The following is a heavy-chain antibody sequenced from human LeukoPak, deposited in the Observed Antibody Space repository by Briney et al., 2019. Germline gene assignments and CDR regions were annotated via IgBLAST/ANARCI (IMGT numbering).Heavy chain of an antibody. Sequence: GGSLRLSCAASGFTFSNYSMNWVRQAPGKGLEWVSSISSSSSYIYYADSVKGRFTISRDNAKNSVYLQMNSLRAEDTAVYYCARGGLTPAHNWFDPWGKGTLFTVSS. J-gene: IGHJ5*02. CDR1: GFTFSNYS. V-gene: IGHV3-21*04. CDR3: ARGGLTPAHNWFDP. D-gene: IGHD3-16*01. CDR2: ISSSSSYI.